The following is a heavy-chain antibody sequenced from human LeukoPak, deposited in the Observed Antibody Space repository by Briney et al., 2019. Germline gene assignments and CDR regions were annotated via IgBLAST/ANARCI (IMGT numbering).Heavy chain of an antibody. CDR3: AKSWCETICYGIYD. CDR1: GFTFSTYN. D-gene: IGHD2-2*01. Sequence: GGSLRLSCAASGFTFSTYNMNWVRQAPGKGLEWVSSISGSSSYIYYAESVKGRFTISRDNSKNTLYLQMNSLRADDTAVYYCAKSWCETICYGIYDWGQGTLVTVS. CDR2: ISGSSSYI. J-gene: IGHJ4*02. V-gene: IGHV3-21*01.